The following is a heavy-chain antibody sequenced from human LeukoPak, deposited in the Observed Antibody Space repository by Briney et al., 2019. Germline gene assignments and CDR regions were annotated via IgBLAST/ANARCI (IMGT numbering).Heavy chain of an antibody. CDR1: GGSISSYY. Sequence: SETLSLTCTVSGGSISSYYWSRIRQPPGKGLEWIGNIYYSGSTNYNPSLRSRVTISLDTSKNQFSLKLSSVTAADTAVYYCARHPSSFGDAFDIWGQGTMVTVSS. CDR2: IYYSGST. V-gene: IGHV4-59*08. CDR3: ARHPSSFGDAFDI. D-gene: IGHD3-10*01. J-gene: IGHJ3*02.